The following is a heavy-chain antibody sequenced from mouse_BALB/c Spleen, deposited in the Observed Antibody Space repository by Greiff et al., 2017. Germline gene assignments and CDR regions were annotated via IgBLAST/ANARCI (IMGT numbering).Heavy chain of an antibody. V-gene: IGHV5-15*02. Sequence: EVKLMESGGGLVQPGGSRKLSCAASGFTFSDYGMAWVRQAPGKGPEWVAFISNLAYSIYYADTVTGRFTISRENAKNTLYLEMSSLRSEDTAMYYCAREDYYYYAMDYWGQGTSVTVSS. CDR3: AREDYYYYAMDY. CDR2: ISNLAYSI. D-gene: IGHD2-13*01. CDR1: GFTFSDYG. J-gene: IGHJ4*01.